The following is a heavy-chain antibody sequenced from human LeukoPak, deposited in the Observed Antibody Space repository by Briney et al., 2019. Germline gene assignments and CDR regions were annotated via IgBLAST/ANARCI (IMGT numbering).Heavy chain of an antibody. Sequence: PGGSLTLSCVASGFTFSNYDMTWLRQAPGKGLEMVSGIYGDDDKTVYGDAVKGRFTISRDNSKNTLFLQMNSLRADDTAVYYCAKAQGYYDAWGQGALVTVSS. CDR1: GFTFSNYD. V-gene: IGHV3-23*01. J-gene: IGHJ5*02. D-gene: IGHD2-15*01. CDR3: AKAQGYYDA. CDR2: IYGDDDKT.